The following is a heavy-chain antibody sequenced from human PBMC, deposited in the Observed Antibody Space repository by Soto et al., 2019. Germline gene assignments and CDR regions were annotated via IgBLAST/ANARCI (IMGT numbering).Heavy chain of an antibody. CDR1: GFMFKNHG. D-gene: IGHD3-3*01. Sequence: GALRLSCGDSGFMFKNHGMHWLRQAPGKGLEWVAVIAFDGSEKFYSDSVEGRLSISRDDSKDTLHLQMTGLTREDTAMYFCARDPRTNFDFRRVFSVPDFFADWVQGALVTVSS. CDR3: ARDPRTNFDFRRVFSVPDFFAD. V-gene: IGHV3-30*03. J-gene: IGHJ4*02. CDR2: IAFDGSEK.